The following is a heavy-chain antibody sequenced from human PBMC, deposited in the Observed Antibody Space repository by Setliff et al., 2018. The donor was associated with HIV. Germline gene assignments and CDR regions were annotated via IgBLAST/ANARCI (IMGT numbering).Heavy chain of an antibody. CDR2: IHPGDSDT. J-gene: IGHJ4*02. D-gene: IGHD5-18*01. CDR3: ARHPIHTYGYGAFDF. CDR1: GYTFTSYW. Sequence: SGESLKISCKGSGYTFTSYWIGWVRQVPGKGLEWMGIIHPGDSDTRCSPSFQGQVTISVDTSISTAYLQWNSLKASDTAIYYCARHPIHTYGYGAFDFWGRGTLVTVSS. V-gene: IGHV5-51*01.